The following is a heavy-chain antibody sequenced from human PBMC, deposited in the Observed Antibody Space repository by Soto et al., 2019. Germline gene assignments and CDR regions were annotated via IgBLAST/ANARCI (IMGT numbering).Heavy chain of an antibody. Sequence: GGSLRLSCAASGFTFSTFTMTWVRQAPGKGLEWVSSISGSSGGTYYTDSVKGRFTISRDDSNNTLFLQMNSLRAEDTAVYFCAKADYYDSTGDNFDSGCIFDSWGQGAQVTVSS. D-gene: IGHD3-22*01. V-gene: IGHV3-23*01. CDR1: GFTFSTFT. J-gene: IGHJ4*02. CDR3: AKADYYDSTGDNFDSGCIFDS. CDR2: ISGSSGGT.